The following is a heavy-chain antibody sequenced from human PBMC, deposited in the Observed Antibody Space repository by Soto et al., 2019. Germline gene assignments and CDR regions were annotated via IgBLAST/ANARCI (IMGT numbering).Heavy chain of an antibody. CDR3: ARGALSQSDYVEPLDY. D-gene: IGHD4-17*01. J-gene: IGHJ4*02. CDR1: GFTFSSYG. Sequence: GESLKISCAASGFTFSSYGMHWVRQAPGKGLEWVAVIWYDGSNKYHADSVKGRFTISRDNSKNTLYLQMNSLRVEDTAVYYCARGALSQSDYVEPLDYWGQGTLVTVSS. CDR2: IWYDGSNK. V-gene: IGHV3-33*01.